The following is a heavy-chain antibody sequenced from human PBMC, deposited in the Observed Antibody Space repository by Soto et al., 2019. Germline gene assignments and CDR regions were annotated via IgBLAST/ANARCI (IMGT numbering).Heavy chain of an antibody. CDR1: GGSFSGYY. J-gene: IGHJ4*02. D-gene: IGHD3-3*01. Sequence: PSETLSLTCAVYGGSFSGYYWSWIRQPPGKGLEWIGEINHSGSTNYNPSLKSRVTISVDTSKNQFSLKLSSVTAADTAVYYCARSSGDFWSGYYPNYWGQGTLVTVSS. V-gene: IGHV4-34*01. CDR2: INHSGST. CDR3: ARSSGDFWSGYYPNY.